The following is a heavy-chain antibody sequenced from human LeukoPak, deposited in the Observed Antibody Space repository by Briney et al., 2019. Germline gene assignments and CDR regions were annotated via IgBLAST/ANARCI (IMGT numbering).Heavy chain of an antibody. CDR2: IYHSGST. J-gene: IGHJ4*02. CDR3: AREGYYYDSSGQDSLYFFDY. Sequence: SETLSLTCTVSGYSISIDYYWGWIRQPPGKGLEWIGSIYHSGSTYYNPSLKSRVTISVDTSKNQLSLKLSSVTAADTAVYYCAREGYYYDSSGQDSLYFFDYWGQGTLVSVSS. CDR1: GYSISIDYY. V-gene: IGHV4-38-2*02. D-gene: IGHD3-22*01.